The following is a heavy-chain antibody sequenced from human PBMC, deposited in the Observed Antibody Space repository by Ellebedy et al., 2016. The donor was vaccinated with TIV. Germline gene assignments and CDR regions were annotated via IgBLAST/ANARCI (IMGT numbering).Heavy chain of an antibody. J-gene: IGHJ4*02. CDR1: GFTFSRFG. CDR2: FGVSGDST. D-gene: IGHD1-14*01. V-gene: IGHV3-23*01. CDR3: ARGRSGTYIHHAFYY. Sequence: GESLKISCAASGFTFSRFGMTWVRQAPGKGLEWVSGFGVSGDSTYNADSVKGRFTISRENSKNKLYLQMNSLRAEDTDIYYCARGRSGTYIHHAFYYWGQGTLVTVSS.